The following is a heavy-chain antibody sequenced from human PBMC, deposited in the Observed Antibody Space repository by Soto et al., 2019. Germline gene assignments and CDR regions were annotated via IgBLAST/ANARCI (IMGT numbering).Heavy chain of an antibody. J-gene: IGHJ6*02. V-gene: IGHV2-70*01. Sequence: SGPTLVNPTQTLTLTCTFSGFSLSTSGMCVSWIRQPPGKALEWLALIDWDDDKYYSTSLKTRLTISKDTSKNQVVLTMTNMDPVDTATYYCARIPVITMVRGRPEFYYYYGMDVWGQGTTGTVSS. CDR3: ARIPVITMVRGRPEFYYYYGMDV. D-gene: IGHD3-10*01. CDR2: IDWDDDK. CDR1: GFSLSTSGMC.